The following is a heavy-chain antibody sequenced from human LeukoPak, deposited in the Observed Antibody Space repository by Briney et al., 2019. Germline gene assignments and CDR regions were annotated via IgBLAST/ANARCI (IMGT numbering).Heavy chain of an antibody. J-gene: IGHJ6*02. CDR2: INPNSGGT. D-gene: IGHD3-22*01. CDR3: ARNGAPRYYDSSGSYYYYYYGMDV. V-gene: IGHV1-2*02. Sequence: ASVKVSCKASGYTFTDYYMHWVRQAPGQGLEWMGWINPNSGGTNYAQKFQGRVTMTRDTSISTAYMELSRLRSDDTAVYYCARNGAPRYYDSSGSYYYYYYGMDVWGQGTTVTVSS. CDR1: GYTFTDYY.